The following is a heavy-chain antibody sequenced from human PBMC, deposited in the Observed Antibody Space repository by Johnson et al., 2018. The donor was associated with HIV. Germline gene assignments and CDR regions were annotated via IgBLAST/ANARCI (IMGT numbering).Heavy chain of an antibody. J-gene: IGHJ3*02. CDR1: GFTFDDYA. CDR2: ISWNSGSI. CDR3: AKDTGAYYYDSSGYWDAFDI. D-gene: IGHD3-22*01. V-gene: IGHV3-9*01. Sequence: VQLVESGGGLVQPGRSLRLSCAASGFTFDDYAMHWVRQAPGKGLEWVSGISWNSGSIGYADSVKGRFTISRDNAKNSLYLQMNSLRAEDTALYYCAKDTGAYYYDSSGYWDAFDIRGQGTMVTVSS.